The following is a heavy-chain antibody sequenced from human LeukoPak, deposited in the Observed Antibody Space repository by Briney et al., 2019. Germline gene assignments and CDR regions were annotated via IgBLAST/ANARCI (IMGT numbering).Heavy chain of an antibody. CDR1: GFTFSSYG. CDR2: ISSSSTYI. Sequence: GGSLRLSCAASGFTFSSYGMNWVRQAPGKGLEWVSSISSSSTYIYYADSVKGRFTISRDDSKNTVYLQMNSLRAEDTAVYYCARWTNFHAFDIWGQGTLVTVSS. V-gene: IGHV3-21*04. D-gene: IGHD1-1*01. CDR3: ARWTNFHAFDI. J-gene: IGHJ3*02.